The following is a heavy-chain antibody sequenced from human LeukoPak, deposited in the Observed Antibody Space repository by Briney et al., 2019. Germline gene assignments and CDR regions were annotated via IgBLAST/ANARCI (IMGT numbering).Heavy chain of an antibody. CDR1: GGSISSYY. D-gene: IGHD2-21*01. CDR3: AGEGEYGDSYS. CDR2: IYYSGST. Sequence: SETLSLTCTVSGGSISSYYRSWGRQPPGKGLEWIGYIYYSGSTNYNPSLKSRVAISVDMSKSQVSLSLTSVTAADTAIYYCAGEGEYGDSYSWGQGALVIVSA. V-gene: IGHV4-59*12. J-gene: IGHJ5*02.